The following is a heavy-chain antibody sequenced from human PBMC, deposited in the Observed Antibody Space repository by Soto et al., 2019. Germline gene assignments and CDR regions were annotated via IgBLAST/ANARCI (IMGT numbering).Heavy chain of an antibody. CDR1: GGTFSSYA. J-gene: IGHJ6*02. Sequence: SVKVSCKASGGTFSSYAISWVRQAPGQGLEWMGGIIPIFGTANYAQKFQGRVTITADESTSTAYMELSSLRSEDTAVYYCASLPSYYDFWSGPKYGMDVWGQGTTVT. CDR2: IIPIFGTA. CDR3: ASLPSYYDFWSGPKYGMDV. D-gene: IGHD3-3*01. V-gene: IGHV1-69*13.